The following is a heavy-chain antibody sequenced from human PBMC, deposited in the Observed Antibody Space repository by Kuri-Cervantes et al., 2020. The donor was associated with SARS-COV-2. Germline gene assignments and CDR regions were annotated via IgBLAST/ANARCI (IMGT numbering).Heavy chain of an antibody. Sequence: GGSLRLSCAASGFSLSRYTMNWVRQAPGKGLEWVSSISSSSYIYYADSVKGRFTISRDNAKNSLYLQMNSLRAEDTAVYYCARAFEGYYYYMDVWGKGTTVTVSS. J-gene: IGHJ6*03. CDR2: ISSSSYI. V-gene: IGHV3-21*01. CDR1: GFSLSRYT. D-gene: IGHD3-9*01. CDR3: ARAFEGYYYYMDV.